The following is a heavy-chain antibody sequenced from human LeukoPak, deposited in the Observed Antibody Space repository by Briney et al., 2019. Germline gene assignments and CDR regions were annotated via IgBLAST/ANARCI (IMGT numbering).Heavy chain of an antibody. J-gene: IGHJ5*02. CDR2: IYYSGST. CDR1: GGSTSSGGYY. V-gene: IGHV4-31*03. CDR3: ARGHHGSGSYYIVNWFDP. Sequence: SETLSLTCTVSGGSTSSGGYYWSWIRQHPGKGLEWIGYIYYSGSTYYNPSLKSRVTISVDTSKNQFSLKLSSVTAADTAVYYCARGHHGSGSYYIVNWFDPWGQGTLVTASS. D-gene: IGHD3-10*01.